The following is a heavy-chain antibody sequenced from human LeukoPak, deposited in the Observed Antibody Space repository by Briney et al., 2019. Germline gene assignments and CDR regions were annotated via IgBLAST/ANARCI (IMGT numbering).Heavy chain of an antibody. J-gene: IGHJ3*02. D-gene: IGHD3-3*01. Sequence: SETLSLTCTVSGGSINDITYYWGWIRQPPGKGLEWIGSIYYSGSTYYNPSLKSRVTISVDTSKNQFSLKLSSVTAADTAVYYCAREGEDWSGYYKGAFDIWGQGTMVTVSS. CDR2: IYYSGST. CDR3: AREGEDWSGYYKGAFDI. CDR1: GGSINDITYY. V-gene: IGHV4-39*07.